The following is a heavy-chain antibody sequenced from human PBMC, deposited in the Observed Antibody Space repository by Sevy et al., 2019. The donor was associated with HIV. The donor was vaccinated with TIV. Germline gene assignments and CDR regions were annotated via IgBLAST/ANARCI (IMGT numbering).Heavy chain of an antibody. CDR3: AKGGSTSGYYLNYFAY. CDR2: VSGGCDTT. D-gene: IGHD3-22*01. V-gene: IGHV3-23*01. Sequence: GGSLRLSCAASGFTFNNYAMTWVRQAPGKGLEWVSAVSGGCDTTYYADSVKGRFTISRDNSKNTLYLQMNSLRAEDTAVYYCAKGGSTSGYYLNYFAYWGQGTLVTVSS. J-gene: IGHJ4*02. CDR1: GFTFNNYA.